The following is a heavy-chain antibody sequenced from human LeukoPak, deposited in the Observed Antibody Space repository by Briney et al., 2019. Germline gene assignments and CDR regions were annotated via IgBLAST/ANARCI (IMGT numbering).Heavy chain of an antibody. V-gene: IGHV3-15*01. CDR3: TPLDY. CDR1: GGSFSGYY. Sequence: ETLSLTCAVYGGSFSGYYWSWVRQAPGKGLEWVGRIKSKTDGGTTDYAAPVKGRFTISRDDSKNTLYLQMNSLKTEDTAVYYCTPLDYWGQGTLVTVSS. CDR2: IKSKTDGGTT. J-gene: IGHJ4*02.